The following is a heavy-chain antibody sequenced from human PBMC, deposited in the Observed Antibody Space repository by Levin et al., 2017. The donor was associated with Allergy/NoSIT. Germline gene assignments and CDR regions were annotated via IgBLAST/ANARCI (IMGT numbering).Heavy chain of an antibody. D-gene: IGHD6-13*01. CDR1: GFSFSTDA. J-gene: IGHJ4*02. V-gene: IGHV3-23*01. CDR3: AKGGIGEPGQLDY. CDR2: IGSNSRT. Sequence: GGSLRLSCGASGFSFSTDAMTWVRQAPGRGLEWVSSIGSNSRTYYVDSVKGRFTISRDNSENTLYLQMSSLRAEDTAVYYCAKGGIGEPGQLDYWGQETLVTVSS.